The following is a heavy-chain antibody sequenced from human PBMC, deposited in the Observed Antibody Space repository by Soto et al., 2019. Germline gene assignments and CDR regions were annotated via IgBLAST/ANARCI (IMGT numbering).Heavy chain of an antibody. CDR3: AASRSSRPPYYFDY. J-gene: IGHJ4*02. CDR1: GGSFSGYY. D-gene: IGHD6-13*01. Sequence: LSLTCAVYGGSFSGYYWSWIRQPPGKGLEWIGEINHSGSTNYNPSLKSRVTISVDTSKNQFSLKLSSVTAADTAVYYCAASRSSRPPYYFDYWGQGTLVTVSS. CDR2: INHSGST. V-gene: IGHV4-34*01.